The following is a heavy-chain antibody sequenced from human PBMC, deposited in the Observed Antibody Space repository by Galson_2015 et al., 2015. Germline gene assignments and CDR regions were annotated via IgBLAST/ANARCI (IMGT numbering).Heavy chain of an antibody. Sequence: TLSLTCAVSGGSISSGGYSWSWIRQPPGKGLEWIGYIYHSGSTYYNPSLKSRVTISVDRSKNQFSLKLSSVTAADTAVYYCARVVTTRGDAFDIWGQGTMVTVSS. CDR3: ARVVTTRGDAFDI. CDR1: GGSISSGGYS. J-gene: IGHJ3*02. D-gene: IGHD4-17*01. CDR2: IYHSGST. V-gene: IGHV4-30-2*01.